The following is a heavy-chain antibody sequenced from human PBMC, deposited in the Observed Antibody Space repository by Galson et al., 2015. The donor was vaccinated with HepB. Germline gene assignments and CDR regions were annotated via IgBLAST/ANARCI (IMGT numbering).Heavy chain of an antibody. CDR3: ASYVEFFYDSSGYYRGLHAFDI. J-gene: IGHJ3*02. Sequence: QSGAEVKKPGESLKISCKGSGYSFTSYWIGWVRQMPGKGLEWMGIIYPGDSDTRYSPSFQGQVTISADKSISTAYLQWSSLKASDTAMYYCASYVEFFYDSSGYYRGLHAFDIWGQGTMVTVSS. V-gene: IGHV5-51*01. CDR2: IYPGDSDT. CDR1: GYSFTSYW. D-gene: IGHD3-22*01.